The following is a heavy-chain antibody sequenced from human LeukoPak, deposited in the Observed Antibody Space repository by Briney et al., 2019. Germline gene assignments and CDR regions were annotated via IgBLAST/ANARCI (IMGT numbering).Heavy chain of an antibody. CDR2: INPNSGGT. V-gene: IGHV1-2*02. J-gene: IGHJ4*02. CDR1: GYTFTGYY. Sequence: ASVKVSCKASGYTFTGYYMHWVRQAPGQGLEWMGWINPNSGGTNYAQKFQGRVTMTRDTSISTAYMELSRLRSDDTAVYYCARDRVPYYDSSGYRGDYWGQGTLVTVSS. D-gene: IGHD3-22*01. CDR3: ARDRVPYYDSSGYRGDY.